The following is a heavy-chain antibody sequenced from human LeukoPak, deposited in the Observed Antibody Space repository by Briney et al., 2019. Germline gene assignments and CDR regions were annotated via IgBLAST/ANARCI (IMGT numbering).Heavy chain of an antibody. V-gene: IGHV1-69*04. J-gene: IGHJ4*02. Sequence: ASVKVSCKASGCTFSSYAISWVRQAPGQGLAWMGMILPILAKTDYAQNFQGRVTITADKSTNTAYMELSSLRSEDTAMFYCAASSRRWVPPTDWGQRTLVTVSS. D-gene: IGHD5-24*01. CDR1: GCTFSSYA. CDR3: AASSRRWVPPTD. CDR2: ILPILAKT.